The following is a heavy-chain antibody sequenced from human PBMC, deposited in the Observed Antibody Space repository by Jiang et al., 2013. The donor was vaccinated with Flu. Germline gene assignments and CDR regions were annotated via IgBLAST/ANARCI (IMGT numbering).Heavy chain of an antibody. CDR1: GGSISSYY. D-gene: IGHD3-3*01. V-gene: IGHV4-59*01. J-gene: IGHJ2*01. CDR2: IYYSGST. Sequence: SGPGLVKPSETLSLTCTASGGSISSYYWSWIRQPPGKGLEWIGYIYYSGSTNYNPSLKSRVTISVDTSKNQFSLKLSSVTAADTAVYYCARVPNVLRFLEWNNWYFDLWGRGTLVTVSS. CDR3: ARVPNVLRFLEWNNWYFDL.